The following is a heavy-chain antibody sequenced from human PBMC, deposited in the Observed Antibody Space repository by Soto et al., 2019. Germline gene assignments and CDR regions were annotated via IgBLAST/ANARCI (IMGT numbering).Heavy chain of an antibody. CDR1: GFTFTRYS. J-gene: IGHJ4*02. V-gene: IGHV3-21*06. Sequence: GGSLRLSCAASGFTFTRYSMNWVRQAPGKGLEWVSSISSTTNYIYYGDSMKGRFTISRDNAKNSLYMEMNSLRAEDTAVYYCARESEDLTSNFDYWGQGTLVTVSS. CDR2: ISSTTNYI. CDR3: ARESEDLTSNFDY.